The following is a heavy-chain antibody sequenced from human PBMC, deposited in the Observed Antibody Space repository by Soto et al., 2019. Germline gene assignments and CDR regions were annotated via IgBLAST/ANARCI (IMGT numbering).Heavy chain of an antibody. CDR2: IYYSGST. CDR3: ARQFSVYGDYGRYFDF. V-gene: IGHV4-39*01. Sequence: SETLSLTCTVSGGSISSSGYYWGWIRQPPGKGLERIGTIYYSGSTYYNPSLKSRVTISVDTSKNQFSLKLSSVTAADTAVYYCARQFSVYGDYGRYFDFWGQGTLVTVSS. D-gene: IGHD4-17*01. CDR1: GGSISSSGYY. J-gene: IGHJ4*02.